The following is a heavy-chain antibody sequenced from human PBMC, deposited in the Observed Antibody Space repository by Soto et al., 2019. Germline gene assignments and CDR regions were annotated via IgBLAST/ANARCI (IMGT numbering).Heavy chain of an antibody. CDR1: GFTLSGYA. CDR3: ARRARPDFYYGMAV. J-gene: IGHJ6*02. D-gene: IGHD6-6*01. CDR2: ISSNGVGT. V-gene: IGHV3-64*01. Sequence: GGSLRLSCAASGFTLSGYAMDWVRQALGKGLEYVSGISSNGVGTYYANSVQGRFTISRDNSKNTVYLQMGSLRPEDMAVYYCARRARPDFYYGMAVWVQGTTVTVSS.